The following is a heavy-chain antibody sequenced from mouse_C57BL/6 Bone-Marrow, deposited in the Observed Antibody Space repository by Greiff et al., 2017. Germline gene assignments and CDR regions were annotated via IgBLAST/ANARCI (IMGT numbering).Heavy chain of an antibody. D-gene: IGHD2-4*01. CDR2: IYPRSGTT. Sequence: QVQLQQSGAELARPGASVKLSCKASGYTFTSYGISWVKQRTGQGLEWIGEIYPRSGTTYYNEKFKGKATLTADKSSGTAYMELRSLTSEDSAVYFCARWGDYYDPWFAYWGQGTLVTVSA. CDR1: GYTFTSYG. J-gene: IGHJ3*01. V-gene: IGHV1-81*01. CDR3: ARWGDYYDPWFAY.